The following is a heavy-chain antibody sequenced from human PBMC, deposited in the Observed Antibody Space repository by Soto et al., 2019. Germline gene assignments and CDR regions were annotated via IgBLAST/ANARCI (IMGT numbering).Heavy chain of an antibody. J-gene: IGHJ6*03. D-gene: IGHD6-19*01. CDR1: GGTFSSYT. CDR3: ARGGPDSSGWYSYYMDV. Sequence: SVKVSCKASGGTFSSYTISWVRQAPGQGLEWMGRIIPILGIANYAQKFQGRVTITADKSTSTAYMELSSLRSEDTAVYYCARGGPDSSGWYSYYMDVWGKGTTVTVSS. CDR2: IIPILGIA. V-gene: IGHV1-69*02.